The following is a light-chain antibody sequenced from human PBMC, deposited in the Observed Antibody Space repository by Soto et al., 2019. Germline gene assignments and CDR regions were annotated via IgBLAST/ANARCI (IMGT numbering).Light chain of an antibody. Sequence: DIQMTQSPSTLSGSVGDRGTITCRASQSISSWLAWYQQKPGKAPKLLIYDASSLESGVPSRFSGSGSGTEFTLTISSLQPDDFAPYYCQQYNSYSYTFGQGTKLEIK. CDR3: QQYNSYSYT. CDR2: DAS. CDR1: QSISSW. J-gene: IGKJ2*01. V-gene: IGKV1-5*01.